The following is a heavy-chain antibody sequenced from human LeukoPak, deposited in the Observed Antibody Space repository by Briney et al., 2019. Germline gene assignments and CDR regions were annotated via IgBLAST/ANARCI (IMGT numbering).Heavy chain of an antibody. Sequence: GASLQISCKGSGSIFTSYWIGWVRPMPGKGLEWMGIIYPDDSDTRYSPSFQGQVTISADKSISTAYLQWNNLKASDTAIYYCARPVEMATINGFDYWGQGTLVTVSS. V-gene: IGHV5-51*01. J-gene: IGHJ4*02. CDR3: ARPVEMATINGFDY. CDR1: GSIFTSYW. CDR2: IYPDDSDT. D-gene: IGHD5-24*01.